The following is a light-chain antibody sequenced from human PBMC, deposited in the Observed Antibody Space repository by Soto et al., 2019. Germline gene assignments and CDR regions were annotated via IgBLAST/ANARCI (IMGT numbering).Light chain of an antibody. V-gene: IGLV2-14*01. Sequence: QSALTQPASVSGSPGQSITISCTGTSSDVGGYNYVSWYQQHPGKAPKLMIYEVSNRPSGVSNRLSGSESGNTASLTISGLQSEDEADYYCISYTSSSLDYVFGTGTKLTVL. J-gene: IGLJ1*01. CDR2: EVS. CDR1: SSDVGGYNY. CDR3: ISYTSSSLDYV.